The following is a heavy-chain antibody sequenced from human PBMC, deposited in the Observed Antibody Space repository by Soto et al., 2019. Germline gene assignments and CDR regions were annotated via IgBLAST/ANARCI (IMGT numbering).Heavy chain of an antibody. CDR2: IYHSGTT. CDR1: DFSISSGHY. J-gene: IGHJ3*02. CDR3: ATQSSGYGAGAFDI. Sequence: SETLSLTCAVSDFSISSGHYWGWIRQPPGKGLEWIGSIYHSGTTYNNPSLKSRVTMSVDTSKNQFSLKLSSVTAADTAVYYCATQSSGYGAGAFDIWGQGTMVTVSS. D-gene: IGHD5-12*01. V-gene: IGHV4-38-2*01.